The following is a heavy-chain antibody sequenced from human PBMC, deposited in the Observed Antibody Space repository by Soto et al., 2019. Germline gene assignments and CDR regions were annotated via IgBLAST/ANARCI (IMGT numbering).Heavy chain of an antibody. D-gene: IGHD3-10*01. V-gene: IGHV1-69*01. CDR2: LIPNFDTP. J-gene: IGHJ6*02. Sequence: QVHLVQSGAEVKKPGSSVKVSCKTSGGSFNNYAVSWVRQAPGQGLEWMGGLIPNFDTPNYAQKFQDRVTIIAEESTSTVYLELRRLRSNDTAVYYCAVAMVREILIFESSGMHVWGQGTTVIVSS. CDR3: AVAMVREILIFESSGMHV. CDR1: GGSFNNYA.